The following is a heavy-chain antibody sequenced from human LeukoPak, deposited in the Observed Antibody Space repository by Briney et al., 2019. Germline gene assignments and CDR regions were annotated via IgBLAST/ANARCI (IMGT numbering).Heavy chain of an antibody. V-gene: IGHV1-18*01. CDR1: GYTFTSYG. CDR2: ISGYNSNT. Sequence: ASVRVSCKTSGYTFTSYGISWVRQARGQGLAWMGWISGYNSNTNYEKKFKGRVTLTTDTAKSTAYMELRSLGSDDTAVYYCARDPARIAAAGTVWFDPWGQGTLVTVSS. D-gene: IGHD6-13*01. CDR3: ARDPARIAAAGTVWFDP. J-gene: IGHJ5*02.